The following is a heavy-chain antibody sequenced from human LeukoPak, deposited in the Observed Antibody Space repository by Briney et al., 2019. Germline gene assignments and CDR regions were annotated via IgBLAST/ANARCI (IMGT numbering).Heavy chain of an antibody. J-gene: IGHJ6*04. Sequence: GGSLRLSCAASGFTFSSYAMSWVRQAPGKGLEWVSAISGSGCSTYYADSVKGRFTISRDNSKNTLYLQMNSLRAEDTAVYYCAKADGGCSSTSCYPFRGDMDVWGKGTTVTVSS. D-gene: IGHD2-2*01. V-gene: IGHV3-23*01. CDR1: GFTFSSYA. CDR3: AKADGGCSSTSCYPFRGDMDV. CDR2: ISGSGCST.